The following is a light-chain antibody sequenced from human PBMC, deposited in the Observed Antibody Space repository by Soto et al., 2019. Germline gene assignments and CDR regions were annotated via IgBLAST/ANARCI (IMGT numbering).Light chain of an antibody. CDR3: QQYDKRPGT. J-gene: IGKJ1*01. Sequence: EIVMTQSPGTLSVSPGERATLSCRASQSISSHLAWYQNKPGQPPRLLLYGASIRLSGIPARFSGSGSGTEFTLTINSLQSEDFAIYYCQQYDKRPGTFGQGTKVEIK. V-gene: IGKV3-15*01. CDR2: GAS. CDR1: QSISSH.